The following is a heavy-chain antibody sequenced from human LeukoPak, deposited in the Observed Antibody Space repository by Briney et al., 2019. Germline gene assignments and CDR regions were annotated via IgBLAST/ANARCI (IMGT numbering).Heavy chain of an antibody. J-gene: IGHJ3*02. CDR1: GFTFTDYE. V-gene: IGHV3-7*03. Sequence: GGSLRLSCVATGFTFTDYEINWVRQAPGKGLEWVANIKQDGSEKYYVDSVKGRFTISRDNAKNSLYLQMNSLRAEDTALYYCARCRSGGSCYRDVFDIWGQGTMVTVSS. CDR2: IKQDGSEK. D-gene: IGHD2-15*01. CDR3: ARCRSGGSCYRDVFDI.